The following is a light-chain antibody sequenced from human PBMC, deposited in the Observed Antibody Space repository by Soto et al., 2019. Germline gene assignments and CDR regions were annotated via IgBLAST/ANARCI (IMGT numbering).Light chain of an antibody. V-gene: IGLV3-21*02. Sequence: SYELTQPPSVSVAPGQTATISCGENNIDSRTVHWYQQKPGQAPLLVVYDNSFRPSGIPNRFSGSNSGNTATLIISRVEAGDEADYYCQVWDNVDDHIYVFGTGTKVTVL. CDR1: NIDSRT. J-gene: IGLJ1*01. CDR2: DNS. CDR3: QVWDNVDDHIYV.